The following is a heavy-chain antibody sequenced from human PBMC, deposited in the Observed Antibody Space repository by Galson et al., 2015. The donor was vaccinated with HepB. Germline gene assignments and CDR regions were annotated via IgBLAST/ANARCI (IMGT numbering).Heavy chain of an antibody. CDR2: INHSGST. Sequence: LSLTCAVYGGSFSGYYWSWIRQPPGKGLEWIGEINHSGSTNYNPSLKSRVTISVDTSKNQFSLKLSSVTAADTAVYYCARGRTRLGLRYFEEFDYWGQGTLVTVSS. CDR3: ARGRTRLGLRYFEEFDY. J-gene: IGHJ4*02. D-gene: IGHD3-9*01. V-gene: IGHV4-34*01. CDR1: GGSFSGYY.